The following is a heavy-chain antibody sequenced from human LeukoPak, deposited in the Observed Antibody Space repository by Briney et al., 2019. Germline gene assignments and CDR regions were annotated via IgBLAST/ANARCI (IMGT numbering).Heavy chain of an antibody. CDR2: ISPSGGIT. D-gene: IGHD3-16*01. CDR3: AEDNAWGRYKH. V-gene: IGHV3-23*01. CDR1: GFIVTSDY. J-gene: IGHJ1*01. Sequence: PGGSLRLSCAASGFIVTSDYMSWVRQAPGKGLEWVSGISPSGGITYYTDSVKGRFTISRDNSKNTVSLQMNSLRGEDTAVYYCAEDNAWGRYKHWGQGTLVTVSS.